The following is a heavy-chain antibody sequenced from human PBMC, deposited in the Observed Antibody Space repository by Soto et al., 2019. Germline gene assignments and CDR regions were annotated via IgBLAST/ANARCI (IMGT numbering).Heavy chain of an antibody. Sequence: GGSLRLSCAASGFTFNSYGMHWVRQAPGKGLEWVALIWYDGSDKYYADSVKGRFIISRDNSKNTLYLQMNSLRAEDTAVYYCARDHLFCYNGVCYRTFDYWGQGTLVTVSS. D-gene: IGHD2-8*01. J-gene: IGHJ4*02. CDR2: IWYDGSDK. V-gene: IGHV3-33*01. CDR1: GFTFNSYG. CDR3: ARDHLFCYNGVCYRTFDY.